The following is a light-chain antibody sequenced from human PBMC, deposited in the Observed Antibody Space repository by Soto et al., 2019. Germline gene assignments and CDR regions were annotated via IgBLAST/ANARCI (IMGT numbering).Light chain of an antibody. V-gene: IGKV3-15*01. Sequence: IVIAQSPATLSVSPGERAALSCRASQSVSGNLAWYQQTPGQAPRLLIYGAYTRATGIPARFSGSGFGTEFTFTISSLKSEDFAVYYCQQYNYRPPAFGQGTQLEIK. CDR2: GAY. CDR1: QSVSGN. J-gene: IGKJ5*01. CDR3: QQYNYRPPA.